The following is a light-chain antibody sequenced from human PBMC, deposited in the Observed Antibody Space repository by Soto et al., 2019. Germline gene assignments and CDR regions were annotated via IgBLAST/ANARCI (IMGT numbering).Light chain of an antibody. CDR1: QSISSTY. J-gene: IGKJ3*01. Sequence: EIVLTQSPGTLSLSPGERATLSCRASQSISSTYLAWYQQKPGQAPRLLIYGASSRATGIPDRFSGSGSGTDFTLIISRLEPEDLAVYYCQQYGSSRTFGPGTKVDI. CDR3: QQYGSSRT. V-gene: IGKV3-20*01. CDR2: GAS.